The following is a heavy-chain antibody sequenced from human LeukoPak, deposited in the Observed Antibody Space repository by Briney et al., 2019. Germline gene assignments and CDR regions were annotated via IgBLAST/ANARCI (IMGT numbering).Heavy chain of an antibody. CDR2: IIPISGTT. CDR1: GGTFTSYA. Sequence: SVKVSXKTSGGTFTSYAITWVRQAPGQGLEWMGKIIPISGTTNYAQKFQGRVTFTADESTSTAYMELSSLRSEDTALYYCARKLRLGGNWFDPWGQGTLVTVSS. V-gene: IGHV1-69*15. J-gene: IGHJ5*02. CDR3: ARKLRLGGNWFDP. D-gene: IGHD1-26*01.